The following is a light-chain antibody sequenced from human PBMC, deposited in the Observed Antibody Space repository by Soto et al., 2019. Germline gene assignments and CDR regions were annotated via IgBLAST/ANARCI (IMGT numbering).Light chain of an antibody. CDR2: WAS. J-gene: IGKJ4*01. V-gene: IGKV4-1*01. CDR1: QSVLYSSNNNNY. Sequence: DIVMTQSPDSLAVSLGERATINCKSSQSVLYSSNNNNYLAWYQQKPGQPPRLLIYWASTRKSGVPDRFSGSGSGTDFTLTISSLQAEDGAVYFCQQYLSAPLTFGGGTKVEIK. CDR3: QQYLSAPLT.